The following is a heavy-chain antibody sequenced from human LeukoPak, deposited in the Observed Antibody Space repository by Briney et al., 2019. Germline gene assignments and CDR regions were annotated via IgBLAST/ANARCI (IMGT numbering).Heavy chain of an antibody. CDR2: IYTSGST. D-gene: IGHD3-9*01. CDR3: SQAKDGIRYFDWLPNYYMDV. Sequence: PSETLSLTCTVSGGSISSYYWSWIRQPAGKGLEWIERIYTSGSTNYNPSLKSRVTMSVDTSKNQFSLKLSSVTAADTAVYYCSQAKDGIRYFDWLPNYYMDVWGKGTTVTVSS. V-gene: IGHV4-4*07. CDR1: GGSISSYY. J-gene: IGHJ6*03.